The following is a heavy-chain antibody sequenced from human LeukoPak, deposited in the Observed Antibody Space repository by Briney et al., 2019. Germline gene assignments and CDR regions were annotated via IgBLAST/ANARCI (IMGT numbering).Heavy chain of an antibody. CDR3: AREGYSSSWYNH. CDR1: GDSFSGYY. J-gene: IGHJ5*02. CDR2: INHSGST. Sequence: SETLSPTCAVYGDSFSGYYWSWIRQPPGKGLEWIGEINHSGSTNYNPSLKSRVTISVDTSKNQFSLKLSSVTAADTAVYYCAREGYSSSWYNHWGQGTLVTVSS. D-gene: IGHD6-13*01. V-gene: IGHV4-34*01.